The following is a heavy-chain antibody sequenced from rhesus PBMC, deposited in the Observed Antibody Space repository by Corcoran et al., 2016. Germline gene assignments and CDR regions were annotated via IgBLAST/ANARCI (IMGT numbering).Heavy chain of an antibody. CDR2: IYGIGGSD. V-gene: IGHV4S14*01. D-gene: IGHD5-42*01. CDR1: GYSIRSGSY. J-gene: IGHJ2*01. CDR3: ARVGSSWSEWDTVGTEWYFDL. Sequence: QVQLQESGPGLVKPSETLALTCADPGYSIRSGSYWVWVRPPPGKGLEWIGSIYGIGGSDSRNPSPKSRVTLSGDTAKNQFSLQLSSVTAADTAVYYCARVGSSWSEWDTVGTEWYFDLWGPGTPITISA.